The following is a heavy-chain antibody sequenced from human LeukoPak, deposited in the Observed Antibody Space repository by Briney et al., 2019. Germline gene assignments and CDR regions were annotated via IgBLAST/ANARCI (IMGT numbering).Heavy chain of an antibody. D-gene: IGHD2-21*01. CDR1: GFNVTTNN. V-gene: IGHV3-66*04. CDR3: GRRFCNSCPLDF. Sequence: GGSLRLSCVGSGFNVTTNNMYWVRQAPGKGLECVSAFHAGGGPDYADSVRDRFAISRDNSKNTLYLQMNSLRAEDTAVYFCGRRFCNSCPLDFWGQGTLVTVSS. CDR2: FHAGGGP. J-gene: IGHJ4*02.